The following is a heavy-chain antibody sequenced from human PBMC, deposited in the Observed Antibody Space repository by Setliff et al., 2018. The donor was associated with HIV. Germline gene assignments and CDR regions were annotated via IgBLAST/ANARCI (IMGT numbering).Heavy chain of an antibody. CDR1: GLSMSYNY. Sequence: SETLSLTCTVSGLSMSYNYWTWIRQSPGKGLEWIGYGHYSGSTRYNPSLKSRATISVDTSKKKFSLKLTSMTATDTAVYYCASEKKAWSVSDSFYEYWGQGVPVTVSS. J-gene: IGHJ4*02. D-gene: IGHD3-3*01. CDR2: GHYSGST. V-gene: IGHV4-59*01. CDR3: ASEKKAWSVSDSFYEY.